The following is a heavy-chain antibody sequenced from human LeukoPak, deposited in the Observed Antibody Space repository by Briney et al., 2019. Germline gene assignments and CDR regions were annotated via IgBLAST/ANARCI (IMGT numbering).Heavy chain of an antibody. CDR2: IYYSGST. Sequence: SETLSLTCTVSGGSISSYYWSWIRRPPGKGLEWIGYIYYSGSTNYNPSLKSRVTISVDTSKNQFSLKLSSVTAADTAVYYCARLKYYYDSSGFDPWGQGTLVTVSS. J-gene: IGHJ5*02. CDR1: GGSISSYY. V-gene: IGHV4-59*01. D-gene: IGHD3-22*01. CDR3: ARLKYYYDSSGFDP.